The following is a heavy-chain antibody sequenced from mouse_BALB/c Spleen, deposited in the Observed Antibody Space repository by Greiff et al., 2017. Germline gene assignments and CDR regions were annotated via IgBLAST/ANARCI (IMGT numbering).Heavy chain of an antibody. Sequence: VQLQHSGPELVKPGASVKMSCKASGYTFTSYVMHWVKQKPGQGLEWIGYINPYNDGTKYNEKFKGKATLTSDKSSSTAYMELSSLTSEDSAVYYCARSTYRHYFDYWGQGTTLTVSS. V-gene: IGHV1-14*01. J-gene: IGHJ2*01. D-gene: IGHD5-1*01. CDR1: GYTFTSYV. CDR3: ARSTYRHYFDY. CDR2: INPYNDGT.